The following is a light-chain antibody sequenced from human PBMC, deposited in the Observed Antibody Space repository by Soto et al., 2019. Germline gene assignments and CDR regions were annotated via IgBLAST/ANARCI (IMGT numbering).Light chain of an antibody. Sequence: TQSPSTLSAFVGDRVTITCRASQSIGRWLAWYQQKPGQAPRFLIYGASSRATGIPDRFSGSGSGTDFTLTISRLETQDFAVYYCQQYGGTHPITFGQGTRLEIK. V-gene: IGKV3-20*01. CDR3: QQYGGTHPIT. J-gene: IGKJ5*01. CDR2: GAS. CDR1: QSIGRW.